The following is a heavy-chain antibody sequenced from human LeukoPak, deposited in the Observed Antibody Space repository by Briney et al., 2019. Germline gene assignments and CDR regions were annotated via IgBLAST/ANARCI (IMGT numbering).Heavy chain of an antibody. D-gene: IGHD3-10*01. CDR2: ISYSGST. CDR1: GGSISSYS. J-gene: IGHJ4*02. V-gene: IGHV4-59*01. CDR3: ARGRLGGSGSYYNIRDD. Sequence: PSETLSLTCSVSGGSISSYSRSWIRQPPGKGLEWIGYISYSGSTNYNPSLKSRVTISVDTSRNQFSLKLSSVTAADTAVYYCARGRLGGSGSYYNIRDDGRQATLVTVSS.